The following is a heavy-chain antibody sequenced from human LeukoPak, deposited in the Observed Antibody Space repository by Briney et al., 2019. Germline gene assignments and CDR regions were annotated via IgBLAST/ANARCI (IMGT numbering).Heavy chain of an antibody. V-gene: IGHV3-30*02. D-gene: IGHD1-7*01. J-gene: IGHJ4*02. CDR1: GFTFSSYG. CDR3: AYGITATYGEDY. Sequence: GGSLRLSCAASGFTFSSYGMHWVRQAPGKGLEWVAFIRYDEKNINYADSVKGRFTISRDNSKNTLYLQMNSLRPEDTAVYYCAYGITATYGEDYWGQGTLVTVSS. CDR2: IRYDEKNI.